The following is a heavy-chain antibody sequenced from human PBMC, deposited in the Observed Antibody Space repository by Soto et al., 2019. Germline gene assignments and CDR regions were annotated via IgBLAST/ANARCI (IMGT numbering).Heavy chain of an antibody. D-gene: IGHD6-13*01. CDR1: GYTFTSYA. CDR3: ARDGVDSSSWTNWFDP. J-gene: IGHJ5*02. CDR2: INAGNGNT. V-gene: IGHV1-3*01. Sequence: ASVKVSCKASGYTFTSYAMHWVRQAPGQRLEWMGWINAGNGNTKYSKKFQGRVTITRDTSASTAYMELSSLRSEDTAVYYCARDGVDSSSWTNWFDPWGQGTLVTVSS.